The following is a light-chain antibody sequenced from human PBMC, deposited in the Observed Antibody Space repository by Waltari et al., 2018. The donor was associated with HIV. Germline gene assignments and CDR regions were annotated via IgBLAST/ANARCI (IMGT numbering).Light chain of an antibody. Sequence: QSALTQPPSASGSPGQSVTISCTGTSSDVGGYNYVSWYQQHPGQAPKLMIFDVSKRPSGVPERFSGSKSGNTASLTVSGLQAEDEADYYCGSYSGSKNFAVFGGGTKLTVL. J-gene: IGLJ3*02. V-gene: IGLV2-8*01. CDR3: GSYSGSKNFAV. CDR1: SSDVGGYNY. CDR2: DVS.